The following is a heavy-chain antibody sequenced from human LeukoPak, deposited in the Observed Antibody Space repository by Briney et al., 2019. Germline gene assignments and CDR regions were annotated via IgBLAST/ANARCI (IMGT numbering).Heavy chain of an antibody. V-gene: IGHV4-34*01. CDR3: AMRGYSYGPIGY. CDR2: INHSGST. Sequence: SETLSLTCAVYGGSFSGYYWNWIRQPPGKGLEWIGEINHSGSTNYNPSLKSRVTISVDTSKNQFSLKLSSVTAADTAVYYCAMRGYSYGPIGYWGQGTLVTVSS. J-gene: IGHJ4*02. CDR1: GGSFSGYY. D-gene: IGHD5-18*01.